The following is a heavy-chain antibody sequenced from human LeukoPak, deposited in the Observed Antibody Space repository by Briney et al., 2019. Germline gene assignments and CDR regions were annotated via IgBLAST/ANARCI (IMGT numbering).Heavy chain of an antibody. CDR3: ASSSSYLDAFDI. V-gene: IGHV1-18*01. J-gene: IGHJ3*02. CDR2: ISAYNGNT. CDR1: GYTFTSYG. Sequence: WASVKVSCKASGYTFTSYGISWVRQAPGQGLEWMGWISAYNGNTNYAQKLQGRVTMTTDTSTSTAYMELRSLRSDDTAVYYCASSSSYLDAFDIWGQGTMVTVSS. D-gene: IGHD6-13*01.